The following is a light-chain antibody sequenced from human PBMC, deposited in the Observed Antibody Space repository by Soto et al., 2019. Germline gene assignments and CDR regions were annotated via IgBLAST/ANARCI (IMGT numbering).Light chain of an antibody. J-gene: IGKJ1*01. CDR2: GAS. Sequence: EIVLTQSPGTLSLSPGERATLSCRASQSVSSRLAWYQHKPGQAPRLLISGASSRATGIPDRFSGSGSGTDFTLTISRLEPEDFAVYYCQQRASGPWTFGQGTRV. CDR3: QQRASGPWT. CDR1: QSVSSR. V-gene: IGKV3-20*01.